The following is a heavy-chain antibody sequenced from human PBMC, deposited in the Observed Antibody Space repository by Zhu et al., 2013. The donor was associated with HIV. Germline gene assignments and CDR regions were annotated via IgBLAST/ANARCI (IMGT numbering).Heavy chain of an antibody. CDR3: ARGRGSVGCSGGSCYDYYYYYYMDV. V-gene: IGHV7-4-1*01. D-gene: IGHD2-15*01. CDR2: INTNTGNP. CDR1: GGTFNTYV. Sequence: QVQLVQSGPEVKRPGSSVKVSCKASGGTFNTYVMNWVRQAPGQGLEWMGWINTNTGNPTYAQGFTGRFVFSLDTSVSTAYLQICSLKAEDTAVYYCARGRGSVGCSGGSCYDYYYYYYMDVWGKGTTVTVSS. J-gene: IGHJ6*03.